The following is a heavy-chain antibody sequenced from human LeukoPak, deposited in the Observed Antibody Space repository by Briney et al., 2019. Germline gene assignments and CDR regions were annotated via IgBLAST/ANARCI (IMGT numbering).Heavy chain of an antibody. Sequence: GGSLRLSCAASGFTFSSYGMHWLRQAPGKGLEWVAVIWYDGSNKYYADSVKGRFTISRDNSKNTLYLQMNSLRAEDTAVYYCARDPTDYYDSSGCYPDYWGQGTLVTVSS. D-gene: IGHD3-22*01. CDR3: ARDPTDYYDSSGCYPDY. CDR1: GFTFSSYG. V-gene: IGHV3-33*01. CDR2: IWYDGSNK. J-gene: IGHJ4*02.